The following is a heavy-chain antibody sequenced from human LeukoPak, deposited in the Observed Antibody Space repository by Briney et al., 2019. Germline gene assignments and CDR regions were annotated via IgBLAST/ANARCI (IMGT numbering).Heavy chain of an antibody. CDR2: IKQDGSKK. Sequence: GGSLRLSCVASGFPFSSYWMTWVRQAPGKGLEWVANIKQDGSKKSYVDSVKGRFTISRDNAKNSLYLQMNSLRAEDTAIYYCTRVGYIDEGIDYWGQGTPVTVSS. D-gene: IGHD5-24*01. CDR3: TRVGYIDEGIDY. CDR1: GFPFSSYW. J-gene: IGHJ4*02. V-gene: IGHV3-7*04.